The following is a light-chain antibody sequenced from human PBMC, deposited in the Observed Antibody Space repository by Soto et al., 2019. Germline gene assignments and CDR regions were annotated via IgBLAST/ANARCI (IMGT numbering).Light chain of an antibody. V-gene: IGKV3-15*01. CDR3: QQYNNWTRNT. J-gene: IGKJ3*01. CDR1: QSVSSN. CDR2: GAS. Sequence: EIVMTQSPATLSVSPGERATLSCRASQSVSSNLAWYQQKPGQAPRLLIYGASTRATGIPARFSGSGSGTEFTLTISSLQSEDFAVYYCQQYNNWTRNTFGPGTKVDIK.